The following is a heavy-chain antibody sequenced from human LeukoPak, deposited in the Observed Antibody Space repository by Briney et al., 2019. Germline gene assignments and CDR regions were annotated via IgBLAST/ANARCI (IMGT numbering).Heavy chain of an antibody. CDR1: GYTFTGYY. J-gene: IGHJ4*02. V-gene: IGHV1-2*06. CDR3: ATDGHYYGSGSYYDVDY. D-gene: IGHD3-10*01. CDR2: INPNSGGT. Sequence: GASVKVSCKASGYTFTGYYMHWVRQAPGQGLEWMGRINPNSGGTNYAQKFQGRVTMTRDTSISTAYMELSRLRSDGTAVYYCATDGHYYGSGSYYDVDYWGQGTLVTVSS.